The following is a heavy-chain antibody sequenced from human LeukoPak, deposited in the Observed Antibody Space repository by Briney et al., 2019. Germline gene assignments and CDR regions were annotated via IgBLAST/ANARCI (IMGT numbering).Heavy chain of an antibody. J-gene: IGHJ5*02. CDR1: GYSISSGYY. CDR3: ARAPYCSGGSCYSGGSNWFDP. D-gene: IGHD2-15*01. V-gene: IGHV4-38-2*02. Sequence: KPSETLSLTCTVSGYSISSGYYWGWIRQPPGKGLEWIGSIYHSGSTYYNPSLKSRVTISVDTSKNQFSLKLSSVTAADTAVYYCARAPYCSGGSCYSGGSNWFDPRGQATLVTVSS. CDR2: IYHSGST.